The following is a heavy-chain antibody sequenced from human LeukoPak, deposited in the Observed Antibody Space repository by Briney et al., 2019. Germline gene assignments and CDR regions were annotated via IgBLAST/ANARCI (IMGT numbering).Heavy chain of an antibody. CDR3: ARGSEDPPIVGATTYNY. V-gene: IGHV4-34*01. Sequence: ASETLSLTCAVYGGSFSGYYWSWIRQPPGKGLEWIGEINHSGSTNYNPSLKSRVTISVDTSKNQFSLKLSFVTAADTAVYYCARGSEDPPIVGATTYNYWGQGTLVTVSS. CDR1: GGSFSGYY. CDR2: INHSGST. D-gene: IGHD1-26*01. J-gene: IGHJ4*02.